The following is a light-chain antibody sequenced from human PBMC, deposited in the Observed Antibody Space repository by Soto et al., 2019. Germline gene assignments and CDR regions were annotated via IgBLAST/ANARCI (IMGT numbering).Light chain of an antibody. V-gene: IGLV1-44*01. CDR1: SSNIGSNT. Sequence: QAVVTQPPSASATPGRSVTISCSGSSSNIGSNTVNWYQQLPGMAPKLLIYSNNQRPSGVPNRFSGSKSGTSTSLAISGLQSEDEADYFCAAWDDSLNGVVFGGGTKLTVL. CDR3: AAWDDSLNGVV. J-gene: IGLJ2*01. CDR2: SNN.